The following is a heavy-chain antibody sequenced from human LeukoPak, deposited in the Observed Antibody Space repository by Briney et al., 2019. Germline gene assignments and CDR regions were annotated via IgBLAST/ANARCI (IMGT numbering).Heavy chain of an antibody. J-gene: IGHJ5*02. CDR2: IYHSGST. Sequence: SETLSLTCAVSGGSISSGGYSWSWIRQPPGKGLEWIGYIYHSGSTYYNPSLKSRVTISVDRSKNQFSLKLSSVTAADTAVYYWAAFYYGWGSYYKGWLAPGAQETRVTVP. D-gene: IGHD3-10*01. V-gene: IGHV4-30-2*01. CDR1: GGSISSGGYS. CDR3: AAFYYGWGSYYKGWLAP.